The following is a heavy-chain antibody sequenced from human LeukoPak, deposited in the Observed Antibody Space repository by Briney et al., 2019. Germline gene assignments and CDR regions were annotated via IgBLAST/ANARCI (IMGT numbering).Heavy chain of an antibody. CDR2: ISYDGSNK. V-gene: IGHV3-30*01. CDR3: ARVEYSSSSSLAPDY. J-gene: IGHJ4*02. CDR1: GFTFSSYA. D-gene: IGHD6-6*01. Sequence: GGSLRLSCAASGFTFSSYAMHWVRQAPGKGLEWVAVISYDGSNKYYADSVKGRFTISRDNPKNTLYLQMNSLRAEDTAVYYCARVEYSSSSSLAPDYWGQGTLVTVSS.